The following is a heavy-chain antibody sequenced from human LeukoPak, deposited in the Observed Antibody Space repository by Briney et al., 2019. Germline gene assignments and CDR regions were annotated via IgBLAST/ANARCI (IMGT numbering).Heavy chain of an antibody. CDR3: ARGSGYSYGYDVLEGDY. D-gene: IGHD5-18*01. CDR2: IYHSGST. CDR1: GGSISSSNW. V-gene: IGHV4-4*02. Sequence: PSETLSLTCAVSGGSISSSNWWSWVRQPPGKGLEWIGEIYHSGSTNYNPSLKSRVTISVDKSKNQFSLKLSSVTAADTAVYYCARGSGYSYGYDVLEGDYWGQGTLVTVSS. J-gene: IGHJ4*02.